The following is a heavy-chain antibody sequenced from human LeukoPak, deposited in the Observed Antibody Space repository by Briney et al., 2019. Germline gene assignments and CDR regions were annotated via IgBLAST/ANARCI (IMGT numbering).Heavy chain of an antibody. CDR1: GGSFSGYY. CDR2: INHSAST. V-gene: IGHV4-34*01. J-gene: IGHJ4*02. CDR3: VAAAAGFDY. Sequence: PSETQSLTCAVYGGSFSGYYWSWIRQPPGKGLEWIGEINHSASTNYNPSLKSRVTISVDTSKNQFSLKLSSVTAADTAVYYCVAAAAGFDYWGQGTLVTVSS. D-gene: IGHD6-13*01.